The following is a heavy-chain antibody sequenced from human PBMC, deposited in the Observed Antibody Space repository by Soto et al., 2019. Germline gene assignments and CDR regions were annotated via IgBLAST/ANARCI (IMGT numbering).Heavy chain of an antibody. Sequence: QVQLVESGGGVVQPGRSLRLSCAASGFTFSSYAMHWVRQAPGKGLEWVAVISYDGRNKYYADSVKGRFTISRDNSKNTLYLQMNCLRAEDTALYYCARDRREVSGLYYYYGMDVWGQGTTVTVSS. D-gene: IGHD1-26*01. CDR3: ARDRREVSGLYYYYGMDV. CDR2: ISYDGRNK. CDR1: GFTFSSYA. J-gene: IGHJ6*02. V-gene: IGHV3-30*04.